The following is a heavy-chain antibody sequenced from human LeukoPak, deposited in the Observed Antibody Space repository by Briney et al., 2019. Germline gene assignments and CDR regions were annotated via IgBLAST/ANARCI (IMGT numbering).Heavy chain of an antibody. CDR2: IIDTGST. Sequence: SETLSLTCGVYGGSFSGYYWTWIRQPPGKGLEWIGEIIDTGSTKYNSSLKSRVTISVDTSKNQFSLSLDSVTAADTAVYYCARGLASGYPPIPFDYWGQGTLVTVSS. CDR1: GGSFSGYY. V-gene: IGHV4-34*12. J-gene: IGHJ4*02. D-gene: IGHD3-3*01. CDR3: ARGLASGYPPIPFDY.